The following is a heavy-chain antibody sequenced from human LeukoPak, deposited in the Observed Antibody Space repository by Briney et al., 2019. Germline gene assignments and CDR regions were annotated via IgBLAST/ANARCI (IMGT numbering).Heavy chain of an antibody. V-gene: IGHV1-24*01. CDR2: FDPEDGET. Sequence: GASVKVSCKVSGYTLTELSMHWVRQAPGKGLEWMGGFDPEDGETIYAQKFQGRVTMTEDTSTDTAYMELSSLRSEDMAVYYCATRYCSGGSCPNYYYYYINVWGKGTTVTISS. J-gene: IGHJ6*03. D-gene: IGHD2-15*01. CDR1: GYTLTELS. CDR3: ATRYCSGGSCPNYYYYYINV.